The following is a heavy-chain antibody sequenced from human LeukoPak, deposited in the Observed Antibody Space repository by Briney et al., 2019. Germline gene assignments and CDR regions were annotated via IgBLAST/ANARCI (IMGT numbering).Heavy chain of an antibody. Sequence: SETLSLTCTVSGGSISSYYWSWIRQPPGKGLEWIGYIYYRGSTNYNPSLKSRVTISVDTSKNQFSLKLSSVTAADTAVYYCAREGLGWFGDSPHYGWFDPWGQGTLVTVSS. CDR2: IYYRGST. V-gene: IGHV4-59*01. CDR3: AREGLGWFGDSPHYGWFDP. J-gene: IGHJ5*02. CDR1: GGSISSYY. D-gene: IGHD3-10*01.